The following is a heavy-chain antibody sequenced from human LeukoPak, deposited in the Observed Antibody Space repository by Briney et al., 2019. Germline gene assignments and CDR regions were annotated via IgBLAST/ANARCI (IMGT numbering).Heavy chain of an antibody. CDR3: APRVVGSAPFDY. D-gene: IGHD2-15*01. V-gene: IGHV3-21*01. CDR1: GFTFSSYT. Sequence: GGSLRLSCAASGFTFSSYTMSWVRQAPGKGLEWVSSISTSSSYIYYADSVKGRFTISRDNAKNSLYLQMNSLRAEDTAVYYCAPRVVGSAPFDYWGQGTLVTVSS. J-gene: IGHJ4*02. CDR2: ISTSSSYI.